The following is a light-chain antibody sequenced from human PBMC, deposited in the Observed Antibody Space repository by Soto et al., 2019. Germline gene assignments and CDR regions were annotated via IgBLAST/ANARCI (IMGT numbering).Light chain of an antibody. CDR3: QSYDSSRSGHVV. Sequence: QSVLTQPPSVSGAPGQRVTISCTGSTSNIGAGYDVHWYQQLPGTAPKLLIYGNYNRPSGVPDRFSGSKSGTSASLAITGLQAEDDADYYCQSYDSSRSGHVVFGGGTKVTVL. V-gene: IGLV1-40*01. CDR2: GNY. J-gene: IGLJ2*01. CDR1: TSNIGAGYD.